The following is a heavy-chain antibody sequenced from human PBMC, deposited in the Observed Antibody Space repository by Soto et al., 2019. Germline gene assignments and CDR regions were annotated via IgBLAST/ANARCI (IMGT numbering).Heavy chain of an antibody. V-gene: IGHV3-9*01. CDR2: ISWSSVTF. CDR3: AKDHDEDFGYDLDYFDY. CDR1: GFNFDDYA. Sequence: EVQLVESGGGLVQPGRSLRLSCAASGFNFDDYAMHWVRQAPGKGLEWVSGISWSSVTFDYADSVKGRFTISRDHAKNSLYLQMNSLRSEDTAFYYCAKDHDEDFGYDLDYFDYWGQGTLVTVSS. D-gene: IGHD5-12*01. J-gene: IGHJ4*02.